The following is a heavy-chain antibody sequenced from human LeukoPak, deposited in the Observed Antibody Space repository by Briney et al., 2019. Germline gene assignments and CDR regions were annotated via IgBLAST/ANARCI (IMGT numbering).Heavy chain of an antibody. V-gene: IGHV4-4*07. J-gene: IGHJ4*02. CDR1: GGSISSYY. CDR3: ARDTPMVRGPYYFDY. D-gene: IGHD3-10*01. CDR2: IYTSGST. Sequence: SETLSLTCTVSGGSISSYYWSWIRQPAGKGLEWIGRIYTSGSTNYNPSLKSRVTMSVDTSKNQFSLKLSSVTAADTAVYYCARDTPMVRGPYYFDYWGQGTLVTVSP.